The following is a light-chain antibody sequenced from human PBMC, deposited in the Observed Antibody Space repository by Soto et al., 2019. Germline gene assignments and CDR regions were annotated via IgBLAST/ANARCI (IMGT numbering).Light chain of an antibody. Sequence: DIQMTQSPSSLSASVGDRFTITCRASQNINSYLNWYQQKVGKAPKLLINAAYTLQSGVPLRFRGSGSGTDCTLTISSLQPEDFATYYCQERYNLHSFGGGTKLEIK. CDR2: AAY. CDR3: QERYNLHS. CDR1: QNINSY. V-gene: IGKV1-39*01. J-gene: IGKJ4*01.